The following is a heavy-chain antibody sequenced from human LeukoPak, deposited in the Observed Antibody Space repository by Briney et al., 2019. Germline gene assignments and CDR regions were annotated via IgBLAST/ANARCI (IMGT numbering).Heavy chain of an antibody. CDR1: GGSFSGYY. J-gene: IGHJ4*02. CDR3: ARASGRGAARPDY. V-gene: IGHV4-34*01. CDR2: INHSGST. D-gene: IGHD6-6*01. Sequence: SETLSLTCAVYGGSFSGYYWSWIRQPPGKGLEWIGEINHSGSTNYNPSLKSRVTISVDTSKNQFSLKLSSVTAADTAVYYCARASGRGAARPDYWGQGTLVTVSS.